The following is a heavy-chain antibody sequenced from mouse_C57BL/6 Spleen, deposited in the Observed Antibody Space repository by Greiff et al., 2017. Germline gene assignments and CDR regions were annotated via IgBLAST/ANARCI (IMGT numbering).Heavy chain of an antibody. J-gene: IGHJ3*01. D-gene: IGHD1-1*01. CDR2: ILPGSGST. Sequence: VKLVESGAELMKPGASVKLSCKATGYTFTGYWIEWVKQRPGHGLEWIGEILPGSGSTNYNEKFKGKATFTADTSSNTAYMQLSSLTTDDAAIYYCARGGHYYGSTAWFAYWGQETLVTVSA. CDR1: GYTFTGYW. V-gene: IGHV1-9*01. CDR3: ARGGHYYGSTAWFAY.